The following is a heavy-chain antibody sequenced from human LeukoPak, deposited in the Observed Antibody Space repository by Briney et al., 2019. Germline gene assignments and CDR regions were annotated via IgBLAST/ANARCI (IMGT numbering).Heavy chain of an antibody. Sequence: PSETLSLTCAVSGYSISSGYYWGWIRQPPGQGLEWIGSIYHSGSTYYNPSLKSRVTISVDTSKNQFSLKLSSVTAADTAVYYCARLYCSSTSCYIARYWCFDYWGQGTLVTVSS. CDR1: GYSISSGYY. D-gene: IGHD2-2*02. J-gene: IGHJ4*02. V-gene: IGHV4-38-2*01. CDR2: IYHSGST. CDR3: ARLYCSSTSCYIARYWCFDY.